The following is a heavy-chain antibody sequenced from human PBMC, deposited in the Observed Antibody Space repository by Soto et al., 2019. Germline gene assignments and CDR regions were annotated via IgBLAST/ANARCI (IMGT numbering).Heavy chain of an antibody. Sequence: GGSLRLSCAASGFTFSLHAMYWVRQAPGKGLEYVSAISTNWDNRYYADSVKGRFTISRDNSKNVLYLQMGSLRPEDLGVYYCARDGVSAYYYMDVWGKGTTVTVSS. D-gene: IGHD3-16*01. CDR1: GFTFSLHA. CDR2: ISTNWDNR. V-gene: IGHV3-64*02. CDR3: ARDGVSAYYYMDV. J-gene: IGHJ6*03.